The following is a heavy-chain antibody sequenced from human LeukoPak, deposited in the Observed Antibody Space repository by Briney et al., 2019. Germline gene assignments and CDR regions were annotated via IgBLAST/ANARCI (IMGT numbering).Heavy chain of an antibody. Sequence: ASVTVSCTASNYTFTSYPISWVRQAPGQGLEWMGWISAYSGNTNYTQKVQGRVTMTTDTSTNTAYMELASLRPDDTAIYYCTRGSSSQYFQHWGQGTLVTVSS. CDR1: NYTFTSYP. V-gene: IGHV1-18*01. CDR2: ISAYSGNT. J-gene: IGHJ1*01. D-gene: IGHD6-6*01. CDR3: TRGSSSQYFQH.